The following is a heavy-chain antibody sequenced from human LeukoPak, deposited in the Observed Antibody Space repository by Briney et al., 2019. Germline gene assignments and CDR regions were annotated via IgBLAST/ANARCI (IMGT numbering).Heavy chain of an antibody. CDR3: AKTYSGGWYPYFDY. CDR2: IWYDGSNK. J-gene: IGHJ4*02. Sequence: GRSLRLSCAASGFTFSSYGMHWVRQAPGKGLEWVAVIWYDGSNKYYADSVKGRFTISRDNSKNTLYLQMNSLRAEDTAVYYCAKTYSGGWYPYFDYWGQGTLVTVSS. CDR1: GFTFSSYG. V-gene: IGHV3-33*06. D-gene: IGHD6-19*01.